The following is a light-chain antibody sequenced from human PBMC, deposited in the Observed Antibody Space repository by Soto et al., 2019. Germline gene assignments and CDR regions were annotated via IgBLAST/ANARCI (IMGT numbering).Light chain of an antibody. CDR2: GAS. CDR3: QQFGSSPGFT. V-gene: IGKV3-20*01. Sequence: EIVLTQSPGTLSLSPGERATLSCRASQSINNRYLAWYQQKPGQAPRLLIYGASSRATGIPDRFIGSGSATDFTLTISRLEPEDFEVYYCQQFGSSPGFTFGPGTKVDIK. J-gene: IGKJ3*01. CDR1: QSINNRY.